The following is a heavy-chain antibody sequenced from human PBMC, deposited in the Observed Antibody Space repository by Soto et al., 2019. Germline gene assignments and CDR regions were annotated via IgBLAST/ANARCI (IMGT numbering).Heavy chain of an antibody. CDR3: ARGVLPTQNNWFDP. V-gene: IGHV4-31*03. CDR2: IYYSGST. Sequence: SETLSLTCTVSGGSISSGGYYWSWIRQHPGKGLEWIGYIYYSGSTYYNPSLKSRVTISVDTSKNQFSLKLSSVTAADTAVYYCARGVLPTQNNWFDPWGQGTLVTVSS. J-gene: IGHJ5*02. CDR1: GGSISSGGYY.